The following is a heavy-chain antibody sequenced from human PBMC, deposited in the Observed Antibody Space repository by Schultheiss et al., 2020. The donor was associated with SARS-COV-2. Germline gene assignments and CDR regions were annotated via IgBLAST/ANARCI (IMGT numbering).Heavy chain of an antibody. CDR3: ARDRYDFWSGYVSYWYFDL. Sequence: VKVSCKASGGTFSSYAISWVRQAPGQGLEWMGGIIPIFGTANYAQKFQGRVTITAEESTSTAYMELSSLRSEDTAVYYCARDRYDFWSGYVSYWYFDLWGRGTLVTVSS. V-gene: IGHV1-69*01. J-gene: IGHJ2*01. CDR2: IIPIFGTA. D-gene: IGHD3-3*01. CDR1: GGTFSSYA.